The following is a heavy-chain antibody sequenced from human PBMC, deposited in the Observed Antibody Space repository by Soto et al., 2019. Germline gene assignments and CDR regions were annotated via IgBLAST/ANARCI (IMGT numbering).Heavy chain of an antibody. Sequence: TSETLSLTCAVSSVSISSSGYSWSWIRQPPGKGLEWIGCIYHTGGTSYNPSLKSRLTISVDRSKNQFSLKLSSVTAADTAVYYCASSGPHDYGDSNYFDYWGQGTLVTVSS. CDR3: ASSGPHDYGDSNYFDY. CDR2: IYHTGGT. CDR1: SVSISSSGYS. V-gene: IGHV4-30-2*01. D-gene: IGHD4-17*01. J-gene: IGHJ4*02.